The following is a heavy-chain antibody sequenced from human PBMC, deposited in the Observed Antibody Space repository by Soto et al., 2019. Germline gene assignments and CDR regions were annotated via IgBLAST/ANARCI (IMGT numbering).Heavy chain of an antibody. Sequence: QVQLQESGPGLVKPSQTLSLTCTVSGGSISSGDYYWSWIRQPPGKGLDWIGYTCYSRSTYYNPSRKSRITIPVAPSTNKFSLTLSSVTAADTAVYYCAICVGNSVSVAYWGQATLVSVSS. CDR1: GGSISSGDYY. J-gene: IGHJ4*02. V-gene: IGHV4-30-4*01. CDR2: TCYSRST. D-gene: IGHD1-7*01. CDR3: AICVGNSVSVAY.